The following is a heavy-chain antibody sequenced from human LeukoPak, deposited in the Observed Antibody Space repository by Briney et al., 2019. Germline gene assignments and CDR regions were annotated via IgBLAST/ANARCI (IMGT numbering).Heavy chain of an antibody. J-gene: IGHJ4*02. CDR2: INHSGST. CDR1: GGSFSGYY. Sequence: SETLSLTCAVYGGSFSGYYWSWIRQSPGKGLEWIGEINHSGSTNYNPSLKSRVTISVDTSKNQFSLKLSSVTAADTAVYYCARETKYYYDSSGSHFDYWGQGTLVTVSS. D-gene: IGHD3-22*01. V-gene: IGHV4-34*01. CDR3: ARETKYYYDSSGSHFDY.